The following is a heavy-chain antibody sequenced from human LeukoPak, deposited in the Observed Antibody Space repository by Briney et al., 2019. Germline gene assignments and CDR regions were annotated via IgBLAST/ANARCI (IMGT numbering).Heavy chain of an antibody. CDR3: ARALISGYCSSTSCYGFDY. CDR2: ISSGSTI. V-gene: IGHV3-69-1*02. J-gene: IGHJ4*02. CDR1: GFTSSDYY. D-gene: IGHD2-2*01. Sequence: PGGSLRLSCAASGFTSSDYYMNWVRQASGKGLEWVSSISSGSTIYYADSVKGRFTISRDNAKNSLYLQMKSLRAEDTAVYYCARALISGYCSSTSCYGFDYWGQGTLVTVSS.